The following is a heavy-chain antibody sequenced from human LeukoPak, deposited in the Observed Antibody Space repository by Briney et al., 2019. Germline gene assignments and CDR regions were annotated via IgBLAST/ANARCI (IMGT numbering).Heavy chain of an antibody. D-gene: IGHD1-7*01. J-gene: IGHJ4*02. CDR1: GFTFSSYA. V-gene: IGHV3-64*01. Sequence: GGSLRLSCAASGFTFSSYAMHWVRQAPGKGLEYVSAINSSGGSTYYANSVKRRLPISRDNSKNTLYLQMGSLRAEAMAVYYCARDQTGTTDYWGEGTLVTVSS. CDR3: ARDQTGTTDY. CDR2: INSSGGST.